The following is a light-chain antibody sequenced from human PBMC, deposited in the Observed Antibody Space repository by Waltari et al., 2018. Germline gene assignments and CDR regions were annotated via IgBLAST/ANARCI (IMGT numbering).Light chain of an antibody. CDR1: SGHSDYS. J-gene: IGLJ2*01. CDR2: LDSDGSH. CDR3: QTWGTGFVV. V-gene: IGLV4-69*01. Sequence: QLALTQSPSASASLGASVKLTCTLSSGHSDYSIAWHQQQPEKGPRYLMKLDSDGSHTMGDGIPHRFSGSSSGAERYLPSSSLQYEDEADYYCQTWGTGFVVFGGGTKLTVL.